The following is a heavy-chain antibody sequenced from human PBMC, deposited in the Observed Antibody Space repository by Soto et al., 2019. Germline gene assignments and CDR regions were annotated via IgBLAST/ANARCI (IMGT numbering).Heavy chain of an antibody. CDR1: GFTFSSYA. Sequence: GGSLRLSCAASGFTFSSYAMSWVRQAPGKGLEWVSAISGSGGSTYYADSVKGRFTISRDNSKNTLYLQMNSLRAEDTAVYYCAKEVGSGYWGGYYYGMDVWGQGTTVTVSS. V-gene: IGHV3-23*01. D-gene: IGHD3-3*01. CDR2: ISGSGGST. CDR3: AKEVGSGYWGGYYYGMDV. J-gene: IGHJ6*02.